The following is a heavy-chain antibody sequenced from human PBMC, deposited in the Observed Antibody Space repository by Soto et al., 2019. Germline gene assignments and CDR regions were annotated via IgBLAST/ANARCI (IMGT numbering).Heavy chain of an antibody. Sequence: SETLSLTCAVYGGSFSGYYWSWIRQPPGKGLEWIGEINHSGSTNYNPSLKSRVTISVDTSKNQFSLKLSSVTAADTAVYYCARAIAAPFDYWGQGTLVTVSS. V-gene: IGHV4-34*01. CDR1: GGSFSGYY. J-gene: IGHJ4*02. CDR2: INHSGST. D-gene: IGHD6-13*01. CDR3: ARAIAAPFDY.